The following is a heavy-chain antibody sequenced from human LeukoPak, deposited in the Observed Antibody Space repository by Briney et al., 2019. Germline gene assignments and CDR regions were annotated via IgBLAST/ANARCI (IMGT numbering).Heavy chain of an antibody. D-gene: IGHD1-1*01. J-gene: IGHJ4*02. CDR2: ISSSGTTT. V-gene: IGHV3-48*03. CDR3: AREVDNWNDPYY. Sequence: GGSLRLSCAASGFTFKSYEMNWVRQAPGKGLEWVSYISSSGTTTYYADSVKGRFAISRDNAKNSLYLQMNSLRAEDTAIYYCAREVDNWNDPYYWGQGTLVTVSS. CDR1: GFTFKSYE.